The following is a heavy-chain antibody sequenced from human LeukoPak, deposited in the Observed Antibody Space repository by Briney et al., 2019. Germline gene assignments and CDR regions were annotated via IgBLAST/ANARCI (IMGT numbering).Heavy chain of an antibody. J-gene: IGHJ4*02. CDR2: ISDSGDNT. V-gene: IGHV3-23*01. CDR3: AKGGSLIDY. Sequence: GGSLRLSCAASGFTFSSYVLSWVCQAPGKGLEWVSSISDSGDNTYYADSVKGRFTISRDNSQNTLHLEMNSLRAEDAAVYFCAKGGSLIDYWGQGTLVSVTS. D-gene: IGHD1-1*01. CDR1: GFTFSSYV.